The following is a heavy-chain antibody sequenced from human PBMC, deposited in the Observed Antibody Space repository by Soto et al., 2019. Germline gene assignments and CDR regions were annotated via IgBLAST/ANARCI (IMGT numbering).Heavy chain of an antibody. CDR1: GFTFSSYW. CDR2: IKQDGSEK. V-gene: IGHV3-7*01. Sequence: GGSLRLSCAASGFTFSSYWMSWVRQAPGKGLEWVANIKQDGSEKYYVDSVKGRFTISRDNAKNSLYLQMNSLRAEDTAVYYCARVVVVPAAIYWYFDLWGRGTLVTVSS. CDR3: ARVVVVPAAIYWYFDL. D-gene: IGHD2-2*02. J-gene: IGHJ2*01.